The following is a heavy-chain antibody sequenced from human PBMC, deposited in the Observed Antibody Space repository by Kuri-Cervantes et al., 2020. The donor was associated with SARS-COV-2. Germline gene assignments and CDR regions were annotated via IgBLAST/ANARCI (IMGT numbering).Heavy chain of an antibody. D-gene: IGHD4-17*01. CDR1: RFIFSHYG. J-gene: IGHJ4*02. CDR2: ISFDGSNK. CDR3: AKDDTGDYGPTYFDY. V-gene: IGHV3-30-3*01. Sequence: LSLTCAASRFIFSHYGVHWVRQAPGKGLEWVAVISFDGSNKYYGDSVKGRFTISRDNSKNMLYLQMDSLRADDTAVYYCAKDDTGDYGPTYFDYWGQGTLVTVSS.